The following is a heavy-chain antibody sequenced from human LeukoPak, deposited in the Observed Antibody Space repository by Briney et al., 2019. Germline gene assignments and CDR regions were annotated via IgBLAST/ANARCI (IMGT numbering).Heavy chain of an antibody. V-gene: IGHV3-23*01. Sequence: GGSLRLSCAASGFTFSSYAMSWVRQAPGKGLEWVSAISGSGGSTYYADSVKGRFTISRDNSKNTLYLQMNSLRPEDTAVYYCAKDSNYGDGLSSAWGQGTLVTVSS. CDR1: GFTFSSYA. CDR2: ISGSGGST. CDR3: AKDSNYGDGLSSA. J-gene: IGHJ4*02. D-gene: IGHD4-17*01.